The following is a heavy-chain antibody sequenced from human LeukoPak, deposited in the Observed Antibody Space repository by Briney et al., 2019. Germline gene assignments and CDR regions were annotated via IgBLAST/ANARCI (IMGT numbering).Heavy chain of an antibody. CDR2: ISLTGET. CDR1: GGSISSTNW. Sequence: SETLSLTCGVSGGSISSTNWGSWVRQPPGQGLEWIGAISLTGETNYNPSLKGRATMSLDESRNQLSLDLTSVTAADTAIYYCTRESGAFCPFGYWGQGTLVIVAP. CDR3: TRESGAFCPFGY. V-gene: IGHV4-4*02. D-gene: IGHD1-26*01. J-gene: IGHJ4*02.